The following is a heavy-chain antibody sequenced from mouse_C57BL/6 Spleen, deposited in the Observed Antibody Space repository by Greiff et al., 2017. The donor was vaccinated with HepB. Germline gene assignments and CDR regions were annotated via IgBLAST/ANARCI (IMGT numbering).Heavy chain of an antibody. Sequence: EVHLVESEGGLVQPGSSMKLSCTASGFTFSDYYMAWVRQVPEKGLEWVANINYDGSSTYYLDSLKSRFIISRDNAKNILYLQMSSLKSEDTATYYCARDHYDGYPFDYWGQGTTLTVSS. D-gene: IGHD2-3*01. CDR3: ARDHYDGYPFDY. CDR1: GFTFSDYY. V-gene: IGHV5-16*01. J-gene: IGHJ2*01. CDR2: INYDGSST.